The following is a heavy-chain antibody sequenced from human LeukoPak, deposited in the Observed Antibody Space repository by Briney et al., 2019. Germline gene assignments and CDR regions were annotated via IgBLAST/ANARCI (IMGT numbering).Heavy chain of an antibody. CDR3: ARDGGWDEGDAFDI. V-gene: IGHV3-48*03. D-gene: IGHD6-19*01. Sequence: GGSLRLSCAASGFTFSSYEMNWVRQAPGKGLEWVSYISSSGSTIYYADSVKGRFTISRDNAKNSLYLQMNSLRAEDTAVYYCARDGGWDEGDAFDIWGQGTMVTVSS. CDR1: GFTFSSYE. CDR2: ISSSGSTI. J-gene: IGHJ3*02.